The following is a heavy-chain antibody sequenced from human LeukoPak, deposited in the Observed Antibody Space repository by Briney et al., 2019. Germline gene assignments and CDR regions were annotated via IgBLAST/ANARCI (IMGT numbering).Heavy chain of an antibody. CDR2: ISGSGDTT. J-gene: IGHJ4*02. CDR1: GFTFSSYA. D-gene: IGHD3-10*01. Sequence: PGGSLRLSCEACGFTFSSYAMSWVRQAPGKGLEWVSLISGSGDTTYYAASVKGRFTIPRDNSKNTLYLQMNSLRAEDTAVYYCAKDNYGSGAREYWGQGTLVTVSS. V-gene: IGHV3-23*01. CDR3: AKDNYGSGAREY.